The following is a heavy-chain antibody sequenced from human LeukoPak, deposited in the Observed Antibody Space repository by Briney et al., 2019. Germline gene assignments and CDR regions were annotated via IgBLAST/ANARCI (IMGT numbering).Heavy chain of an antibody. CDR3: AKDKGFSIAVAGIDY. V-gene: IGHV3-43D*03. Sequence: PGGSLRLSCAASGFTFDDYAMHWVRQAPGKGLEWVSLISWDGGSTYYADSVKGRFTISRDNSKNSLYLQMNSLRAEDTALYYCAKDKGFSIAVAGIDYWGQGTLVTVSS. J-gene: IGHJ4*02. CDR2: ISWDGGST. D-gene: IGHD6-19*01. CDR1: GFTFDDYA.